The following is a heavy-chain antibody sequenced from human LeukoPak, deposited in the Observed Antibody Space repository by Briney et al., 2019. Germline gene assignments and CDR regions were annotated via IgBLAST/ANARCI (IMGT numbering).Heavy chain of an antibody. Sequence: PGGSLRLSCAASVFTFSSYSMNWVRQAPAKGLEWVSPISSSSSYIYYADSVKGRFTISRDNAKNSLYLQMNSLRAEDTAVYYCARDKQQLGGYYYGMDVWGQGTTVTVSS. CDR2: ISSSSSYI. CDR1: VFTFSSYS. J-gene: IGHJ6*02. V-gene: IGHV3-21*01. D-gene: IGHD6-13*01. CDR3: ARDKQQLGGYYYGMDV.